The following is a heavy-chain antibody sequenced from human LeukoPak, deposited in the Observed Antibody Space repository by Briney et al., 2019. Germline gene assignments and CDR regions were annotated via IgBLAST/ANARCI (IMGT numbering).Heavy chain of an antibody. CDR1: GYTFNNYG. V-gene: IGHV1-18*01. CDR3: AREAGSSWGLDY. Sequence: ASVKVSCKASGYTFNNYGISGVRQAPGQGLEWMGWISGYNGNTNYAQKLQGRVSMTTDTSTSTAYMELRSLTSDDTAVYYCAREAGSSWGLDYWGQGTLVTVSS. D-gene: IGHD6-13*01. J-gene: IGHJ4*02. CDR2: ISGYNGNT.